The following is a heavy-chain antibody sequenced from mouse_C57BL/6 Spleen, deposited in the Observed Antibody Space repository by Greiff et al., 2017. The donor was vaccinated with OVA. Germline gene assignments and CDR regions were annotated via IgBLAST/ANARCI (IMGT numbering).Heavy chain of an antibody. V-gene: IGHV14-4*01. J-gene: IGHJ3*01. CDR2: IDPENGDT. D-gene: IGHD2-4*01. CDR1: GFNIKDDY. CDR3: TAYDYDKFAY. Sequence: EVQLQQSGAELVRPGASVKLSCTASGFNIKDDYMHWVKQRPEQGLEWIGWIDPENGDTEYASKFQGKATITADTSSNTAYLRLSSLTSEDTAVYYCTAYDYDKFAYWGQGTLVTVSA.